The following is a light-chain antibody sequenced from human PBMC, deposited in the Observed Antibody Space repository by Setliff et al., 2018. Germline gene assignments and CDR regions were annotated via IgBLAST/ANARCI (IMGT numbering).Light chain of an antibody. CDR1: SSDVGTYNR. V-gene: IGLV2-18*02. CDR2: EVT. J-gene: IGLJ1*01. CDR3: CSYAASYNPYV. Sequence: QSVLTQPPSVSGSPGQSVTISCTGTSSDVGTYNRVSWYQQPPGTAPKLMIYEVTKRPSGVPARFSGSKSGNTASLTIPGLQAEDEADYYCCSYAASYNPYVFGTGTKVTVL.